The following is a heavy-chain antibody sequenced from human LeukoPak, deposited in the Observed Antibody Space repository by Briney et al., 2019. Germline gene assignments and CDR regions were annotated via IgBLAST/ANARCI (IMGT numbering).Heavy chain of an antibody. Sequence: PGRSLRLSCTASGFTFGDYAMSWFRQAPGKGLEWVGFIRNKAYGGTTQYAASVKGRFTISRDDSKSIAYLQMNSLKTEDTAVYYCTRDSRIAAVYYFDHWGQGTLVTVSS. J-gene: IGHJ4*02. CDR2: IRNKAYGGTT. CDR1: GFTFGDYA. CDR3: TRDSRIAAVYYFDH. V-gene: IGHV3-49*03. D-gene: IGHD6-13*01.